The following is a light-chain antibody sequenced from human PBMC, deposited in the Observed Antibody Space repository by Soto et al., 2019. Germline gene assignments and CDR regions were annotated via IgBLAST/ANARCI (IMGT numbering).Light chain of an antibody. J-gene: IGKJ5*01. CDR1: QSVSSH. V-gene: IGKV3-11*01. CDR2: DAS. Sequence: ENVLTQTPGTPSLSPGKTAARRVRDSQSVSSHLAWFQQRPGQAPRLLIYDASNRATGIPARFSGRGSGTDFTLIISCLEPEDFAVYYWEQRSREITFGEGTRLEIK. CDR3: EQRSREIT.